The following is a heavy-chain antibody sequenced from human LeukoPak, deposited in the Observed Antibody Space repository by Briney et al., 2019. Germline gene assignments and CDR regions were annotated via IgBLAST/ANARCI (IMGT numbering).Heavy chain of an antibody. D-gene: IGHD6-6*01. Sequence: SKTLSLTCTVSGGSISSGDYYWGWIHQPPGKGLEWIGSIYYSGSTYYNPSLKSRVTISVDTSKNQFTLKLSSVTAADTAVYYCARLVQLAYYFDYWGQGTLVTVSS. CDR2: IYYSGST. CDR1: GGSISSGDYY. CDR3: ARLVQLAYYFDY. V-gene: IGHV4-39*01. J-gene: IGHJ4*02.